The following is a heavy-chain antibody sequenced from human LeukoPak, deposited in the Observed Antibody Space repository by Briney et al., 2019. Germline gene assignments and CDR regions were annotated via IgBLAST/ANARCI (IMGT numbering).Heavy chain of an antibody. V-gene: IGHV4-34*01. CDR2: ISHSGSS. J-gene: IGHJ5*02. D-gene: IGHD4-23*01. CDR3: ARGIFYGGRNQYIWFDL. CDR1: GGPFRGFF. Sequence: SETLSLTCAVYGGPFRGFFWSWIRQAPGKGRKCIGEISHSGSSNYNPSHNSRITISVDTSKGQFSMRLTSVTAADTAVYYCARGIFYGGRNQYIWFDLWGQGTLVTVSS.